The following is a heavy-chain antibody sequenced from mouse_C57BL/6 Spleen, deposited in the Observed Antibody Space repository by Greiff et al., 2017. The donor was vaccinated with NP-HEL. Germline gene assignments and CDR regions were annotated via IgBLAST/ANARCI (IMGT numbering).Heavy chain of an antibody. Sequence: EVMLVESEGGLVQPGSSMKLSCTASGFTFSDYYMAWVRQVPEKGLEWVANINYDGSSTYYLDSLKSRFIISRDNAKNILYLQMSSLKSEDTATYYCAREGYDYDEGFAYWGQGTLVTVSA. D-gene: IGHD2-4*01. CDR2: INYDGSST. V-gene: IGHV5-16*01. CDR1: GFTFSDYY. J-gene: IGHJ3*01. CDR3: AREGYDYDEGFAY.